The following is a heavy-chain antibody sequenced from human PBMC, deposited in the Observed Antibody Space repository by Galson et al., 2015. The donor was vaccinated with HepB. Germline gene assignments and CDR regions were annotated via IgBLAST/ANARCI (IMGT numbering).Heavy chain of an antibody. CDR2: ISYDGSNK. D-gene: IGHD6-19*01. J-gene: IGHJ4*02. Sequence: SLRLSCAASGFTFSSYGMHWVRQAPGKGLEWVAVISYDGSNKYYADSVKGRFTISRDNSKNTLYLQMNSLRAEDTAAYYCAKVESSGSDYWGQGTLVTVSS. CDR1: GFTFSSYG. V-gene: IGHV3-30*18. CDR3: AKVESSGSDY.